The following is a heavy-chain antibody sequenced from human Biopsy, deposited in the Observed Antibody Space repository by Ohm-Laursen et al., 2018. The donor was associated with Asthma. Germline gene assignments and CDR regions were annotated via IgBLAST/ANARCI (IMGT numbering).Heavy chain of an antibody. CDR1: EFSVSSSY. CDR3: SRTTTVTTTYAIDV. V-gene: IGHV3-53*01. Sequence: SLRLSCAASEFSVSSSYMSWVRQAPGKGLEWVSVIYNDGRTYYADSVNGGLTVPRDNSKNTLFFQMNSRLAEDTAVYYCSRTTTVTTTYAIDVWGRGTTVTVSS. D-gene: IGHD4-17*01. CDR2: IYNDGRT. J-gene: IGHJ6*02.